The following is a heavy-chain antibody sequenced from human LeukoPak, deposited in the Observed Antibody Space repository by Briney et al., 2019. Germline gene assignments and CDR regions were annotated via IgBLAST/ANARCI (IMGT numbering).Heavy chain of an antibody. V-gene: IGHV4-38-2*02. D-gene: IGHD2/OR15-2a*01. CDR1: GYSISSGYY. CDR2: INHSGST. Sequence: SETLSLTCTVSGYSISSGYYWSWIRQPPGKGLEWIGEINHSGSTNYNPSLKSRVTISVDTSKNQFSLKLSSVTAADTAVYYCARGRTKGPDERDLFYASRIWGSRWFDPWGQGTLVTVSS. J-gene: IGHJ5*02. CDR3: ARGRTKGPDERDLFYASRIWGSRWFDP.